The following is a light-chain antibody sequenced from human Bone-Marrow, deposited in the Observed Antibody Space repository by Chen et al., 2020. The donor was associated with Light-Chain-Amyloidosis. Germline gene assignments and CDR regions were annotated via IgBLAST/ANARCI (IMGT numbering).Light chain of an antibody. V-gene: IGLV3-25*03. CDR2: RDT. CDR3: QSADSSGTYEVM. CDR1: DLPTKY. Sequence: SYELTQPPSVSVSPGQTARITCSGDDLPTKYAYWYQQKPGQAPVLVIHRDTERPSGISERFSGSRSGKTATLTISGVQAEDEADYHCQSADSSGTYEVMYGGGTKLTVL. J-gene: IGLJ3*02.